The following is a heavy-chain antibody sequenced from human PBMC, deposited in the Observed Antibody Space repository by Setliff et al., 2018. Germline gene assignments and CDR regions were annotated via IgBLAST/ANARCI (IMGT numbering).Heavy chain of an antibody. Sequence: SETLSLTCTVSGGSISTSSYWGWIRQPPGEGLEWIGSIYYSGTTYYNPSLKSRVTISVDTPKNQFSLKLSSVTAADTAVYYCASLPYYDSSGYSLSYYWGQGTLVTVSS. CDR3: ASLPYYDSSGYSLSYY. J-gene: IGHJ4*02. CDR2: IYYSGTT. D-gene: IGHD3-22*01. CDR1: GGSISTSSY. V-gene: IGHV4-39*01.